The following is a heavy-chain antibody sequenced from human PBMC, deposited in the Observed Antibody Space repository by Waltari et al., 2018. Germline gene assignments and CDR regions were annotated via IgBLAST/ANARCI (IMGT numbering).Heavy chain of an antibody. Sequence: QVQLQESGPGLVKPSQTLSLTCTVSGGSISSGSYYWSWIRQPAGKGLEWIGRIYTSGSTNYTPSLKSRVTISVDTSKNQFSLKLSSVTAADTAVYYCAGRSSSWYFDYWGQGTLVTVSS. V-gene: IGHV4-61*02. J-gene: IGHJ4*02. CDR3: AGRSSSWYFDY. D-gene: IGHD6-13*01. CDR1: GGSISSGSYY. CDR2: IYTSGST.